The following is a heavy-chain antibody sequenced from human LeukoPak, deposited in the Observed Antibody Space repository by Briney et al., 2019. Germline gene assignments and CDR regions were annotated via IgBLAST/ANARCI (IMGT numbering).Heavy chain of an antibody. D-gene: IGHD3-22*01. J-gene: IGHJ4*02. V-gene: IGHV4-39*07. CDR2: IYYSGST. CDR3: ASGDYDSSGHTPSLVDY. Sequence: KTSETLPLTCTVSGGSISSSSYYWGWIRQPPGKGLEWIGSIYYSGSTYYNPSLKSRVTISVDTSKNQFSLKLSSVTAADTAVYYCASGDYDSSGHTPSLVDYWGQGTLVTVSS. CDR1: GGSISSSSYY.